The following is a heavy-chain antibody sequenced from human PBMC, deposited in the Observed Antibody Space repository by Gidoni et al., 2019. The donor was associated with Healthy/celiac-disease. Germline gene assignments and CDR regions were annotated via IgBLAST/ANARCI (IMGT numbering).Heavy chain of an antibody. CDR3: AKGPNPTVTTYFQH. V-gene: IGHV3-23*01. J-gene: IGHJ1*01. Sequence: EVQLLESGGGLVQPGGSLRLSCASSGFTFRSYAMSWVRQAPGKGLEWVSASSGSGGSTYYEDSVKGRFTISRDNSKNTLYLQMNSLRAEDTAVYYCAKGPNPTVTTYFQHWGQGTLVTVSS. CDR2: SSGSGGST. CDR1: GFTFRSYA. D-gene: IGHD4-17*01.